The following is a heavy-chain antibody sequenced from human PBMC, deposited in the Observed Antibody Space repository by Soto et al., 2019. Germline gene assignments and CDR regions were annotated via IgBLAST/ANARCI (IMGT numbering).Heavy chain of an antibody. CDR1: GYTFTSYG. J-gene: IGHJ4*02. V-gene: IGHV1-18*01. Sequence: GASVKVSCKASGYTFTSYGISWVRQAPGQGLEWMGWISAYNGNTNYAQKLQGRVTMTTDTSTSTAYMELRSLRSDDTAVYYCARVYDFWSGYSPPRGYDYWGQGTLVTVSS. CDR3: ARVYDFWSGYSPPRGYDY. D-gene: IGHD3-3*01. CDR2: ISAYNGNT.